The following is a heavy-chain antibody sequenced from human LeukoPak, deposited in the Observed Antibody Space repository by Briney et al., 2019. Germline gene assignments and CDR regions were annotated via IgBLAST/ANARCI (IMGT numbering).Heavy chain of an antibody. V-gene: IGHV3-23*01. CDR1: GFTFSIYA. CDR2: ISGRGGST. D-gene: IGHD3-3*01. J-gene: IGHJ4*02. CDR3: ATYYDFWCCYWFHY. Sequence: GGSLTLSCAVSGFTFSIYAMSWVRQAPGEGLEWVSAISGRGGSTYYADSVKGLYNIYRDHSKNTLYLQMDSLRAEDASVYYCATYYDFWCCYWFHYWGQGTRV.